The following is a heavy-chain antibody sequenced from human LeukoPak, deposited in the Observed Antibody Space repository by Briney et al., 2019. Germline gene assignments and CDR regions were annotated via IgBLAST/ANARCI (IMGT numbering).Heavy chain of an antibody. CDR2: INHSGST. Sequence: SETLSLTCAVYGGSFSGYYWSWIRQPPGKGLEWIGEINHSGSTNYNPSLKSRVTISVDTSKNQFSLKLSSVTAADTAVYYCARCPYYDYFCGSYRQNELFDYWGQGTLVTVSS. D-gene: IGHD3-16*02. V-gene: IGHV4-34*01. CDR3: ARCPYYDYFCGSYRQNELFDY. CDR1: GGSFSGYY. J-gene: IGHJ4*02.